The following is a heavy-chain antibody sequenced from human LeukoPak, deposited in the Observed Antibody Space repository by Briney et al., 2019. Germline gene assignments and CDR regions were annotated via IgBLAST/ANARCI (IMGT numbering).Heavy chain of an antibody. CDR1: GYTFTSYG. V-gene: IGHV1-18*01. Sequence: ASVKVSCKASGYTFTSYGISWVRQAPGQGLEWMGWISAYNGNTNYAQKLQGRVTMTTDTSTSTAYMELRSLISDDTAVYYCARDREVLRFGRDRFDYWGQGTLVTVSS. CDR2: ISAYNGNT. D-gene: IGHD3-3*01. CDR3: ARDREVLRFGRDRFDY. J-gene: IGHJ4*02.